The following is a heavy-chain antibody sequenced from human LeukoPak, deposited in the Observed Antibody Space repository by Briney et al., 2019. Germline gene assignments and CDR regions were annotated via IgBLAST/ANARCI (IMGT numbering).Heavy chain of an antibody. V-gene: IGHV1-2*02. D-gene: IGHD6-13*01. CDR3: ARDLSSSSWDYYFDY. CDR1: GYTFTGYY. J-gene: IGHJ4*02. CDR2: INPNSGGT. Sequence: ASVKVSCKASGYTFTGYYMHWVRQAPGQGLEWMGWINPNSGGTNYAQKFQGRVTMTRDTSISTAYMELSRLRSDDTAVYYCARDLSSSSWDYYFDYWGQGTLVTVSS.